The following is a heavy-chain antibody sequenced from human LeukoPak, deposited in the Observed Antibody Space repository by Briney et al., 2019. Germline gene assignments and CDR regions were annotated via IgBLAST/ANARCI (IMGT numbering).Heavy chain of an antibody. CDR2: MNPNSGNT. Sequence: ASVKVSCKASGYTFTSHDINWVRQATGQGLEWMGWMNPNSGNTGYAQKFQGRVTMTRNTSISTAYMELSSLRSEDTAVYYCARGGWARNYYDSSGYYNPAEYFQHGGKGTLVTVSS. CDR3: ARGGWARNYYDSSGYYNPAEYFQH. V-gene: IGHV1-8*01. J-gene: IGHJ1*01. D-gene: IGHD3-22*01. CDR1: GYTFTSHD.